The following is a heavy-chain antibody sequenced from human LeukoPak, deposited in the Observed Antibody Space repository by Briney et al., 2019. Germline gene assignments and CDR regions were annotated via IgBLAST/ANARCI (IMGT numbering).Heavy chain of an antibody. CDR3: ARGQADYVWGSYRYTVVHLDY. V-gene: IGHV4-34*01. D-gene: IGHD3-16*02. Sequence: PSETLSLTCTVSGGSISSYYWSWIRQPPGKGLEWIGEINHSGSTNYNPSLKSRVTISVDTSKNQFSLKLSSVTAADTAVYYCARGQADYVWGSYRYTVVHLDYWGQGTLVTVSS. J-gene: IGHJ4*02. CDR2: INHSGST. CDR1: GGSISSYY.